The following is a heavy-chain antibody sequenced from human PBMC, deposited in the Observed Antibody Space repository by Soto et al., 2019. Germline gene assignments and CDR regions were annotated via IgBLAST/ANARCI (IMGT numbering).Heavy chain of an antibody. V-gene: IGHV3-30*18. CDR2: ISYDGSNK. Sequence: QVQLVESGGGVVQPGRSLRLSCAASGFTFSSYGMHWVRQAPGKGLEGVAVISYDGSNKYYADSVKGRFTISRDNSKNTLYLQMNSLRAEDTAVYYCAKGEDNAFDIWGQGTMVTVSS. CDR1: GFTFSSYG. CDR3: AKGEDNAFDI. J-gene: IGHJ3*02.